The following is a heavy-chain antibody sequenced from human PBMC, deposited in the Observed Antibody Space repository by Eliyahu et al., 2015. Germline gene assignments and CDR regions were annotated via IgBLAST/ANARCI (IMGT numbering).Heavy chain of an antibody. V-gene: IGHV1-46*01. CDR2: INPSGGST. CDR1: GYTFTSXY. J-gene: IGHJ4*02. D-gene: IGHD5-18*01. Sequence: QVQLVQSGAEVKKPGASVKVSCKASGYTFTSXYMHWVRQAPGQGLEWMGIINPSGGSTSYAQKFQGRVTMTRDTSTSTVYMELSSLRSEDTAVYYCARAGKFYSYGATPFDYWGQGTLVTVSS. CDR3: ARAGKFYSYGATPFDY.